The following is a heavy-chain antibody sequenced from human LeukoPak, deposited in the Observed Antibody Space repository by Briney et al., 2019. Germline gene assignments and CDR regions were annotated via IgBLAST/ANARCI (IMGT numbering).Heavy chain of an antibody. Sequence: GRSLRLSCAASGFTFSSYAMHWVRQAPGKGLEWVAVISYDGSNKYYADSVKGRFTISRDNSKNTLYLQMNSLRAEDTAVYYCARDGSEEWPIGYWGQGTLVTVSS. CDR2: ISYDGSNK. CDR1: GFTFSSYA. V-gene: IGHV3-30-3*01. D-gene: IGHD3-10*01. CDR3: ARDGSEEWPIGY. J-gene: IGHJ4*02.